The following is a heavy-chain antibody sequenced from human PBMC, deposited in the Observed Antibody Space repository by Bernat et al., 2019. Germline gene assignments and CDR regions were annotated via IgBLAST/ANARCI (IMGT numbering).Heavy chain of an antibody. Sequence: QVQLVQSGAEVKKPGASVKVSCKASGYTFTSYGISWVRQAPGQGLEWMGWISAYNGNTNYAQKLQGRVTMTTDTSTSTAYMELRSLRSDDTAVYYCARDPLASTVTFYYYYYYMDVWGKGTTVTVSS. J-gene: IGHJ6*03. CDR1: GYTFTSYG. CDR3: ARDPLASTVTFYYYYYYMDV. D-gene: IGHD4-17*01. CDR2: ISAYNGNT. V-gene: IGHV1-18*01.